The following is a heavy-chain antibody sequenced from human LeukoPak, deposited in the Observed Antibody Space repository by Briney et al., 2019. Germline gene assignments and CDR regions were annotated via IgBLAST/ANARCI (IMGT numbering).Heavy chain of an antibody. J-gene: IGHJ4*01. CDR2: INDSGNT. V-gene: IGHV4-34*01. CDR3: ARQGQISAFDF. D-gene: IGHD2-15*01. Sequence: KPGGSLRLSCAASGFTFSDYYMSWIRQPPGKGLEWIGEINDSGNTNYSPSLKSRVTISADPSKNQFSLRMTSLTAADTAVYYCARQGQISAFDFWGHGNLVIVSS. CDR1: GFTFSDYY.